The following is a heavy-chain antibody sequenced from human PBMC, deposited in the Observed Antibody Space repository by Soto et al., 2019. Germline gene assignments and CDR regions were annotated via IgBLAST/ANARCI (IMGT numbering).Heavy chain of an antibody. D-gene: IGHD3-10*01. CDR3: ARDRHYYGSGSYYGDYYYGMDV. CDR1: GYTFTSYG. J-gene: IGHJ6*02. V-gene: IGHV1-18*01. CDR2: ISAYNGNT. Sequence: ASVKVSFKASGYTFTSYGISWVRQAPGQGLEWMGWISAYNGNTNYAQKLQGRVTMTRDTSISTAYMELSRLRSDDTAVYYCARDRHYYGSGSYYGDYYYGMDVWGQGTTVTVSS.